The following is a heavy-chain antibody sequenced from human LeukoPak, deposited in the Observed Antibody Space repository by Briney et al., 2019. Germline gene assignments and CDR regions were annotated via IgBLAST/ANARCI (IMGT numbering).Heavy chain of an antibody. CDR2: ISSSGSTI. CDR1: GFTFSSYE. V-gene: IGHV3-48*03. J-gene: IGHJ4*02. Sequence: GGSLRLSCAASGFTFSSYEMNWVRQAPGKGLEWVSYISSSGSTIYYADSVKGRFTISRDNAKNSLYLQMNSLRAEDTAVYSCARDKPLGLGYSYSKSGNYFDNWGQGTLVTVSS. CDR3: ARDKPLGLGYSYSKSGNYFDN. D-gene: IGHD5-18*01.